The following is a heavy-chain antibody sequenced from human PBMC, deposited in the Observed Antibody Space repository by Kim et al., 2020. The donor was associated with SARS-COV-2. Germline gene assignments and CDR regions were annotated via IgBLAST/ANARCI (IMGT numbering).Heavy chain of an antibody. CDR1: GFTFSSYG. D-gene: IGHD6-19*01. CDR2: IWYDGSNK. CDR3: AKVGIAVAGSYYYYGMDV. J-gene: IGHJ6*02. V-gene: IGHV3-33*06. Sequence: GGSLRLSCAASGFTFSSYGMHWVRQAPGKGLEWVAVIWYDGSNKYYADSVKGRFTISRDNSKNTLYLQMNSLRAEDTAVYYCAKVGIAVAGSYYYYGMDVWGQGTTVTVSS.